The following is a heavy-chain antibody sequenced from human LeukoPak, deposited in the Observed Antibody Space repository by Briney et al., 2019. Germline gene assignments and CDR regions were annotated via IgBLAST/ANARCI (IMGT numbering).Heavy chain of an antibody. J-gene: IGHJ4*02. V-gene: IGHV5-10-1*01. CDR3: SLYGDHFDY. D-gene: IGHD4-17*01. Sequence: GESLKISCKGSGYSFTSYWISWVRQMPGKGLEWMGWIDPSDSYTNYSPSFQGHVTISADKSISTAYLQWSSLKASDTAMYYCSLYGDHFDYWGQGTLVTVSS. CDR2: IDPSDSYT. CDR1: GYSFTSYW.